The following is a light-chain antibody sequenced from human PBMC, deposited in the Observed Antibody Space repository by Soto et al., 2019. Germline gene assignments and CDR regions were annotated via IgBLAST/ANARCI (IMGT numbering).Light chain of an antibody. J-gene: IGKJ1*01. Sequence: DIQMTQSPSTLSASVGDRVTITSRASQSLSYFLAWYQQRPGKAPKLLMYDISTLETGVPSRFSGSGSGTEFNLTISSLQPDDFATYFCQQYYTDTSWTVRQGTNVAIK. CDR1: QSLSYF. V-gene: IGKV1-5*01. CDR2: DIS. CDR3: QQYYTDTSWT.